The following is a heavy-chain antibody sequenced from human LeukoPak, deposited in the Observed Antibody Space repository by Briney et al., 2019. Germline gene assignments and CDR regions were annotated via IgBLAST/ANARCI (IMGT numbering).Heavy chain of an antibody. J-gene: IGHJ4*02. CDR3: AKSDLNYGGNPDY. Sequence: VGSLRLSCAASGFTFSSYAMSWVRQAPGKGLEWVSTISGSGGSTYYADSVKGRFTISRDNSENTLYLQMNSLRAEDTAVYYCAKSDLNYGGNPDYWGQGTLVTVSS. CDR2: ISGSGGST. CDR1: GFTFSSYA. V-gene: IGHV3-23*01. D-gene: IGHD4-23*01.